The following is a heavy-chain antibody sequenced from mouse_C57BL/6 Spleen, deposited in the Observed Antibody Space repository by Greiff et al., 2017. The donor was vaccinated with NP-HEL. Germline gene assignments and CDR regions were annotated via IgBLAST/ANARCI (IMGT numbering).Heavy chain of an antibody. J-gene: IGHJ2*01. D-gene: IGHD1-1*01. Sequence: DVHLVESEGGLVQPGSSMKLSCTASGFTFSDYYMAWVRQVPEKGLEWVANINYDGSSTYYLDSLKSRFIISRDNAKNILYLQMSSLKSEDTATYYCARDSITTVFDYWGQGTTLTVSS. CDR1: GFTFSDYY. CDR3: ARDSITTVFDY. CDR2: INYDGSST. V-gene: IGHV5-16*01.